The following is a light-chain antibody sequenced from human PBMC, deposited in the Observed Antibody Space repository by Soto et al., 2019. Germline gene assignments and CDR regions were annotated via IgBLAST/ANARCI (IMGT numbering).Light chain of an antibody. V-gene: IGKV3-15*01. CDR2: GAS. Sequence: DILMTQSPATLSVSPGERATLSCRASQSVSSNLVWYQQKPGQAPRLLIYGASIRATGIPARFSGSGSGTEFTLTISSLQSEDFAVYYCQQYNNWPPYTFGQGTKLEIK. CDR1: QSVSSN. J-gene: IGKJ2*01. CDR3: QQYNNWPPYT.